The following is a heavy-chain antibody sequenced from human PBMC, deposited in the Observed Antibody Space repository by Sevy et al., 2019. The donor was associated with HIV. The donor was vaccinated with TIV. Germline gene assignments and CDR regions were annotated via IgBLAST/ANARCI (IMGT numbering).Heavy chain of an antibody. CDR2: IYPDDSDT. D-gene: IGHD3-22*01. V-gene: IGHV5-51*01. CDR1: GYSFTSHW. CDR3: ATSLSGYFDSSGYYIY. Sequence: GESLKISCKGSGYSFTSHWIGWVRHMPGKGLEWMGIIYPDDSDTRYSPSFQGQVTFPAGKSISTAYLQWSRLKASDTAMYYCATSLSGYFDSSGYYIYWGQGTLVTVSS. J-gene: IGHJ4*02.